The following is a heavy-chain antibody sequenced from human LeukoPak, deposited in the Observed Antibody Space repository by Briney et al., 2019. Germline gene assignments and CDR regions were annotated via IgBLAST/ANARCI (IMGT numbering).Heavy chain of an antibody. CDR3: ARESYSARFDY. V-gene: IGHV3-30*04. J-gene: IGHJ4*02. Sequence: GGSLRLSCAASGFTFSSYVMHWVRQAPGKGLEWVAIISYDGSNEYYADSVKGRFTISRDNSKNTLYLQMNSLRAADTAVYYCARESYSARFDYWGQGTLVTVSS. D-gene: IGHD2-21*01. CDR1: GFTFSSYV. CDR2: ISYDGSNE.